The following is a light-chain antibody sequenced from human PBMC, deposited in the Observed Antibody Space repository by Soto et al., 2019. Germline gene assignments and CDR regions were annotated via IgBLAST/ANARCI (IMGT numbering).Light chain of an antibody. V-gene: IGKV3-20*01. J-gene: IGKJ1*01. Sequence: EIVLTQSPGTLSLSPGERATLSCRASQSVSSSYLAWYQLKPGQAPRLLIYGASSRATGIPDRFSGSGSGTDFTLTISRLDPEDFAEYFCQQYGSSPRTFGQGTKVEIK. CDR1: QSVSSSY. CDR2: GAS. CDR3: QQYGSSPRT.